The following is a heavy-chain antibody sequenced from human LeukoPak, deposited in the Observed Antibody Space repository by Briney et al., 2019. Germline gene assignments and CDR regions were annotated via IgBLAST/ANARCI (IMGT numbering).Heavy chain of an antibody. V-gene: IGHV3-23*01. CDR1: GFTFSSYS. CDR2: ISGSGGST. Sequence: GGSLRLSCAASGFTFSSYSTNWVRQAPGKGLEWVSAISGSGGSTYHADSVKGRFTISRDNSKNTLYLQMNSLRAEDTAVYYCAKGAGIAAAGTPFDYWGQGTLVTVSS. J-gene: IGHJ4*02. D-gene: IGHD6-13*01. CDR3: AKGAGIAAAGTPFDY.